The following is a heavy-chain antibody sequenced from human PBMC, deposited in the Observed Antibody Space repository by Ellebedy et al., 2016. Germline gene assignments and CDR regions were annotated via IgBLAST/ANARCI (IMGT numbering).Heavy chain of an antibody. D-gene: IGHD5-12*01. CDR1: GFTFSSYA. J-gene: IGHJ4*02. V-gene: IGHV3-23*01. CDR3: ASSLRYSGYDSAY. Sequence: GESLKISXAASGFTFSSYAMSWVRQAPGKGLEWVSAISGSGGSTYYADSVKGRFTISRDNSKNTLYLQMNSLRAEDTAVYYCASSLRYSGYDSAYWGQGTLVTVSS. CDR2: ISGSGGST.